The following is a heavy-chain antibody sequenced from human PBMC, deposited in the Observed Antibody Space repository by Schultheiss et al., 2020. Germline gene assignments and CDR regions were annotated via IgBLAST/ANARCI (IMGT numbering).Heavy chain of an antibody. Sequence: GSLRLSCAASGFTFSSYAMSWVRQAPGKGLEWIGYIYYSGSTNYNPSLKSRVTISVDTSKNQFSLKLRSVTAADTAVYFCARWGSRYSHYWGQGALVTVSS. CDR2: IYYSGST. D-gene: IGHD2-15*01. CDR1: GFTFSSYA. V-gene: IGHV4-59*01. CDR3: ARWGSRYSHY. J-gene: IGHJ4*02.